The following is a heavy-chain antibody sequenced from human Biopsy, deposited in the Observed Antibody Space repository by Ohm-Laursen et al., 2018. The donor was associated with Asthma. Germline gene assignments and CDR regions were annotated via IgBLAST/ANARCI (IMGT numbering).Heavy chain of an antibody. Sequence: RSLRLSCAASGFMFRSFGMHWVRQAPGKGLEWVAVISYDGNHKFYEDSVKGRFTISRDNSKNTLYLQMSSLRAEDTAVYYCVKDTYEDDYGYYTFDVWGQGTMVTVSS. V-gene: IGHV3-30*18. CDR2: ISYDGNHK. CDR3: VKDTYEDDYGYYTFDV. D-gene: IGHD3-22*01. J-gene: IGHJ3*01. CDR1: GFMFRSFG.